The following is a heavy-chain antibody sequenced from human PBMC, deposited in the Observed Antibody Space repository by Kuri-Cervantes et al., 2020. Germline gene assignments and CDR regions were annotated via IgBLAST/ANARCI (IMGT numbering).Heavy chain of an antibody. CDR3: ARGSYDFWSGWSGYYYYYGMDV. D-gene: IGHD3-3*01. J-gene: IGHJ6*02. CDR1: GYTFTGYY. V-gene: IGHV1-8*02. Sequence: ASVKVSCKASGYTFTGYYMHWVRQAPGQGLEWMGWINPNSGNTGYAQKFQGRVTMTRNTSISTAYMELSSLRSEDTAVYYCARGSYDFWSGWSGYYYYYGMDVWGQGTTVTVSS. CDR2: INPNSGNT.